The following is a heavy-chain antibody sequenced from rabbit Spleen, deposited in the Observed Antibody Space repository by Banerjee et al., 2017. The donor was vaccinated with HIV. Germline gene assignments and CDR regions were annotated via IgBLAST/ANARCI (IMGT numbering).Heavy chain of an antibody. CDR3: ARDSGTSFSTYGMDL. CDR1: GVSLNDKDV. D-gene: IGHD8-1*01. CDR2: INIVTGKS. V-gene: IGHV1S45*01. J-gene: IGHJ6*01. Sequence: QEQLEESGGGLVKPGASLTLTRTASGVSLNDKDVMCWVRQAPGKGLEWIACINIVTGKSVYASWAKGRFTCSKTSSTTVTLQMTRLTAADTATYFCARDSGTSFSTYGMDLWGQGTLVTVS.